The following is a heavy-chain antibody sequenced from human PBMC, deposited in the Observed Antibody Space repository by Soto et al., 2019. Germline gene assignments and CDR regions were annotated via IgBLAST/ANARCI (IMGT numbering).Heavy chain of an antibody. Sequence: QLQLQESGPGLVKPSETLSLTCTVSGGSISSGPYSWGWIRQPPGEGLEWIGTFHYSENTYYNPSLASRVTISVDTSKTQFSLKVTSVTVADTAIYYCARLGGYCSTTSCYGFYGMDVWGQGTTVIVSS. CDR3: ARLGGYCSTTSCYGFYGMDV. D-gene: IGHD2-2*01. V-gene: IGHV4-39*01. CDR2: FHYSENT. CDR1: GGSISSGPYS. J-gene: IGHJ6*02.